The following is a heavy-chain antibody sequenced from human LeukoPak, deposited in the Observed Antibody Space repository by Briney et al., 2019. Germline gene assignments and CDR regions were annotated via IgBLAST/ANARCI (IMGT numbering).Heavy chain of an antibody. CDR1: GFTFSSYG. CDR3: AKPGRNSEYSYDPWYFDL. D-gene: IGHD5-18*01. Sequence: PGRSLRLSCAASGFTFSSYGMHWVRQAPGKGLEWVAIIPYDGSNKYYADSVKGRFTISRDNSKNTLYLQMNSLRAEDTAVYYCAKPGRNSEYSYDPWYFDLWGRGTLVTVSS. V-gene: IGHV3-30*18. J-gene: IGHJ2*01. CDR2: IPYDGSNK.